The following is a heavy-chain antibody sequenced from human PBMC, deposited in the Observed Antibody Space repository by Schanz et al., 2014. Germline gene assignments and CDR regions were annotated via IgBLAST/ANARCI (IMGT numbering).Heavy chain of an antibody. CDR3: ARELRREYYFDD. Sequence: QVQLLQSGAEVKKPGASVKVSCKASGYTFTGYYMHWVRQAPGQGLEWMGRINPNSGGTNYAQKFQGRVTMTRDTSISTAYMELSSLRADDTAVYYCARELRREYYFDDWGQGTQVTVSS. CDR2: INPNSGGT. J-gene: IGHJ4*02. CDR1: GYTFTGYY. V-gene: IGHV1-2*02. D-gene: IGHD4-17*01.